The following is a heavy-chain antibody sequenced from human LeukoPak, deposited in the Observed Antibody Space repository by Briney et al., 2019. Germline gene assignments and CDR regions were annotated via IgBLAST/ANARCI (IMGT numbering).Heavy chain of an antibody. J-gene: IGHJ2*01. Sequence: GGSLRLSCAASGFTFSSYAMSWVRQAPGKWLEWVSAISGSGGSTYYADSVKGRFTISRDNSKNTLYLQMNSLKAEDTAVYYCAKAAYYYDSSGYSYWYFDLWGRGTLVTVSS. V-gene: IGHV3-23*01. CDR1: GFTFSSYA. CDR3: AKAAYYYDSSGYSYWYFDL. D-gene: IGHD3-22*01. CDR2: ISGSGGST.